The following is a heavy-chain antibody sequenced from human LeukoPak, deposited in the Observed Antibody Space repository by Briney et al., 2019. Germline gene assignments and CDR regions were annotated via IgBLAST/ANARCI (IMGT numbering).Heavy chain of an antibody. Sequence: SQTLSLTCTVSGGSISSYYWSWIRQPPGKGLEWIGYIYYSGSTIYNPSLKSRVTISVDTSKNQFSLKLSSVTAADTAVYYCGRSVGGRYGYFDYWGQGTLVTVSS. J-gene: IGHJ4*02. D-gene: IGHD4-17*01. CDR2: IYYSGST. CDR3: GRSVGGRYGYFDY. CDR1: GGSISSYY. V-gene: IGHV4-59*01.